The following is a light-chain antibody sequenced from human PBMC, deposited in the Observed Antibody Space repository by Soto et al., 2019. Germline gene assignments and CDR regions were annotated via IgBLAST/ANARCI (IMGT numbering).Light chain of an antibody. V-gene: IGKV3-15*01. Sequence: DILVTQSPPTLSVSPEKRATLSCRASRSVRSNLAWYQQKPGQAPSLLIYGASTSDTGIPARFSGSESGTEFTLTISSLPSEDFAVYYCQQYNNWPRNFGAVTKVDIK. J-gene: IGKJ4*01. CDR3: QQYNNWPRN. CDR2: GAS. CDR1: RSVRSN.